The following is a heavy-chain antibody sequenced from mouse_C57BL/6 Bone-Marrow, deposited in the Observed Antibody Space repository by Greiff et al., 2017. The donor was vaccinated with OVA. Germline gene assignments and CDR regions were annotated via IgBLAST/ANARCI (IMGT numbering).Heavy chain of an antibody. J-gene: IGHJ2*01. D-gene: IGHD2-3*01. Sequence: VQLQQSGAELARPGASVKLSCKASGYTFTSYGISWVKQRTGQGLEWIGEIYPRSGNTYYNEKFKGKATLNADKSSSTAYMELRSLTSEDSAVYFCARWLLPYYFDYWGQGTTLTVSS. V-gene: IGHV1-81*01. CDR3: ARWLLPYYFDY. CDR2: IYPRSGNT. CDR1: GYTFTSYG.